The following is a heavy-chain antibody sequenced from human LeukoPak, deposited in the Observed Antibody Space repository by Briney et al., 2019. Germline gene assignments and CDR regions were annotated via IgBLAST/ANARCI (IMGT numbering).Heavy chain of an antibody. Sequence: ASVKVSCKASGGTFSSYAISWVRQAPGQGLEWMGGMIPIFGTANYAQKFQGRVTITTDESTSTAYMELSSLRSEDTAVYYCARDYGAYYYDSNGLDYWGQGTLVTVSS. CDR3: ARDYGAYYYDSNGLDY. CDR2: MIPIFGTA. CDR1: GGTFSSYA. D-gene: IGHD3-22*01. V-gene: IGHV1-69*05. J-gene: IGHJ4*02.